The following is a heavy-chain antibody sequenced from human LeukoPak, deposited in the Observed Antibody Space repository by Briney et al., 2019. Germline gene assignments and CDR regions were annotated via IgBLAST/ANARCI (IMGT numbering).Heavy chain of an antibody. CDR2: INPSGGCT. CDR1: GYPFTAYY. V-gene: IGHV1-46*01. D-gene: IGHD5-18*01. J-gene: IGHJ3*02. CDR3: ARDGISRYGAFDI. Sequence: ASVKVSCKAFGYPFTAYYMYWVRQAPGQGPEWMGIINPSGGCTSYAQKFQGRVTMTRDMSTNTVYMELSSLRSDDTAVYYCARDGISRYGAFDIWGHGTMITVPS.